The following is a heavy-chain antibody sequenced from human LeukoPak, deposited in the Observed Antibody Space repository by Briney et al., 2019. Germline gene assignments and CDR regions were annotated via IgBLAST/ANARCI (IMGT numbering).Heavy chain of an antibody. Sequence: SETLSLTCTVSGASISTGDYYWSWIRQPPGKGLEWIGYIYYSGSTHYNPSLKSRVTISVDTSKNQFSLKLSSVTAADTAVYYCARGPNYVWGSYRYFGYWGQGTLVTVSS. V-gene: IGHV4-30-4*01. D-gene: IGHD3-16*02. CDR1: GASISTGDYY. CDR3: ARGPNYVWGSYRYFGY. CDR2: IYYSGST. J-gene: IGHJ4*02.